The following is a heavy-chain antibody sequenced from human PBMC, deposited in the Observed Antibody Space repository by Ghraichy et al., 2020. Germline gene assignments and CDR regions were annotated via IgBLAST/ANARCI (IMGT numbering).Heavy chain of an antibody. J-gene: IGHJ4*02. V-gene: IGHV4-39*01. CDR3: ARHSGDKRSGWIRKRRYYFDY. CDR1: GGSISSSSYY. CDR2: IYYSGST. D-gene: IGHD6-19*01. Sequence: SETLSLTCTVSGGSISSSSYYWGWIRQPPGKGLEWIGSIYYSGSTYYNPSLKSRVTISVDTSKNQFSLKLSSVTAADTAVYYCARHSGDKRSGWIRKRRYYFDYWGQGTLVTVSS.